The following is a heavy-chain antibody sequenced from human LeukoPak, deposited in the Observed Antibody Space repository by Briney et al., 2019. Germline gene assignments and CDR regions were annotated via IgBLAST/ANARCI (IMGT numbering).Heavy chain of an antibody. CDR2: ISVNNGST. Sequence: ASVKVSCKASGYAFAFYGISWVRQAPGQGLEWMGWISVNNGSTHYAQKFQGRVTMTTDTSTSTAYMEVRNLRSDDTAVYFCQRITIFGVIIDFDYWGQGSLVTVSS. D-gene: IGHD3-3*01. CDR3: QRITIFGVIIDFDY. J-gene: IGHJ4*02. CDR1: GYAFAFYG. V-gene: IGHV1-18*01.